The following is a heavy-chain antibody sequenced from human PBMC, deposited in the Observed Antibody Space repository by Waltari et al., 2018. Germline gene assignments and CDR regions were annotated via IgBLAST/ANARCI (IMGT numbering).Heavy chain of an antibody. J-gene: IGHJ4*02. CDR3: AKQFGSGTYYLDY. Sequence: EVQLLESGGGLVQPGGSLRLSCAASGFTFSSYAMSWVRQAPGKGLKGVSVISGSGGSTYYADSGKGRFTISRDNSKNTLDLQMDSLRAEDTAVYYCAKQFGSGTYYLDYWGQGTLVTVSS. CDR1: GFTFSSYA. V-gene: IGHV3-23*01. CDR2: ISGSGGST. D-gene: IGHD3-10*01.